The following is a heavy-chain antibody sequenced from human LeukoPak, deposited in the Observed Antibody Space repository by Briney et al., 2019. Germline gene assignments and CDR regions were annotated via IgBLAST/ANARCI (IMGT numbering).Heavy chain of an antibody. V-gene: IGHV4-4*02. D-gene: IGHD1-7*01. Sequence: PSETLSLTCAVSGASISNTDWWSWVRQPPGRGLEWIGEIYHSGTTNYNPSLKSRVTISVDKSKNQFSLNLSSVTAADTAVYYCARLYGNYQNYFDYWGQGTLVTVSS. J-gene: IGHJ4*02. CDR1: GASISNTDW. CDR2: IYHSGTT. CDR3: ARLYGNYQNYFDY.